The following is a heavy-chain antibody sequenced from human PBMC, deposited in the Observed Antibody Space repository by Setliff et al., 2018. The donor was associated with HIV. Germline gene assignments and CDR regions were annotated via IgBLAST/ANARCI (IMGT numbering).Heavy chain of an antibody. Sequence: SETLSLTCAVYGGSFSDYYWSWIRQPPGKGLEWIGEIIHSGSTNYNPSLKSRVTISVDTPKNQFSLKLNSVTAADTAVYYCARGGSEQQLDTREFDKWGQGTLVTVSS. D-gene: IGHD6-13*01. V-gene: IGHV4-34*01. J-gene: IGHJ4*02. CDR3: ARGGSEQQLDTREFDK. CDR2: IIHSGST. CDR1: GGSFSDYY.